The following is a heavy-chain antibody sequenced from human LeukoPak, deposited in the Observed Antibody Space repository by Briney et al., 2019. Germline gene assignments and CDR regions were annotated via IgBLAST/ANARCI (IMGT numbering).Heavy chain of an antibody. CDR3: ARSYCGGDCAIDY. J-gene: IGHJ4*02. V-gene: IGHV3-48*02. CDR1: GFTFSSYS. CDR2: ISSSSSTI. D-gene: IGHD2-21*01. Sequence: GGSLRLSCAASGFTFSSYSMNWVRQAPGKGLEWVSYISSSSSTIYYADPVKGRFTISRDNAKNSLYLQMNSLRDEDTAVYYCARSYCGGDCAIDYWGQGTLVTVSS.